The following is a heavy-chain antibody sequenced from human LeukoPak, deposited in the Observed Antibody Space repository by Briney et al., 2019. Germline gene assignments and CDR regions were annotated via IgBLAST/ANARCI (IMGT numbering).Heavy chain of an antibody. D-gene: IGHD4-17*01. J-gene: IGHJ4*02. CDR1: GFTFSSYA. CDR3: AKDLYGDYVVDD. Sequence: GGSLRLSCAASGFTFSSYAMDWLPQAPGKGRVWVLGLSGSGGSTYYAGSVKGRFTISRDNSKNTLYLQMNSLRAEDTAVYYCAKDLYGDYVVDDWGQGTLVTASS. V-gene: IGHV3-23*01. CDR2: LSGSGGST.